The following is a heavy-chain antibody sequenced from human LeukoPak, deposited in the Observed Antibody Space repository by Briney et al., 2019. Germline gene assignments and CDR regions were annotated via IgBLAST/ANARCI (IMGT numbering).Heavy chain of an antibody. D-gene: IGHD5-24*01. Sequence: SVKVSCKASGGTFSSYAISWVRQAPGPGLEWVGGFIPIFGTANYAQKFQGRVTITAEESTSTAYMELSSLRSEDTAVYYCAHAVEMDAFDIWGQGTMVTVSS. CDR2: FIPIFGTA. V-gene: IGHV1-69*13. J-gene: IGHJ3*02. CDR1: GGTFSSYA. CDR3: AHAVEMDAFDI.